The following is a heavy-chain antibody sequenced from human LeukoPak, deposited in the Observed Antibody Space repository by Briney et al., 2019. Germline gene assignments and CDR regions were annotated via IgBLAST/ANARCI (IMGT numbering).Heavy chain of an antibody. V-gene: IGHV3-11*04. Sequence: KPGGSLRLSCAASGFTFSDYYMSWIRQAPGKGLEWVSYISSSGSTIYYADSVKGRFTISRDNAKDSLYLQMNSLRAEDTAVYYCASAGPGVPLRYFDWFYFDYWGQGTLVTVSS. CDR1: GFTFSDYY. D-gene: IGHD3-9*01. CDR2: ISSSGSTI. CDR3: ASAGPGVPLRYFDWFYFDY. J-gene: IGHJ4*02.